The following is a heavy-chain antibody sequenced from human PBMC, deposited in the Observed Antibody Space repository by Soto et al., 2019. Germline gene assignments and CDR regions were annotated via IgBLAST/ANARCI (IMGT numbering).Heavy chain of an antibody. CDR3: AKDRSGNRRDAFDI. CDR1: GFTFDDYA. CDR2: ISWNSGSI. J-gene: IGHJ3*02. V-gene: IGHV3-9*01. Sequence: GGSLRLSCAASGFTFDDYAMHWVRQAPGKGLEWVSGISWNSGSIGYADSVKGRFTISRDNAKNSLYLQMNSLRAEDTALYYCAKDRSGNRRDAFDIWGQSTMVTVSS. D-gene: IGHD1-26*01.